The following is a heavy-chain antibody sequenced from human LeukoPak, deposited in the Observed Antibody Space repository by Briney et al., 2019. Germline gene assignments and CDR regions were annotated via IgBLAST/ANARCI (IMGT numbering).Heavy chain of an antibody. Sequence: ASVEVSCKASGYTFTSYGISWVRQAPGQGLEWMGWISAYNGNINYAQKLQGRGTMTTDTSTSTAYMELRSLRSEDTAVYYCARSSIIAAAGPYYFDYWGQGTLVTVSS. CDR3: ARSSIIAAAGPYYFDY. CDR1: GYTFTSYG. CDR2: ISAYNGNI. V-gene: IGHV1-18*01. J-gene: IGHJ4*02. D-gene: IGHD6-13*01.